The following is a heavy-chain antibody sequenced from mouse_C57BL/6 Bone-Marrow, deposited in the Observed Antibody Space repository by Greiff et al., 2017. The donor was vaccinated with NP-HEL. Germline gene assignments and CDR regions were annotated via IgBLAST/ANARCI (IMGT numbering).Heavy chain of an antibody. CDR3: ARPGYCGSSWYFDV. J-gene: IGHJ1*03. CDR2: ISYDGSN. Sequence: VQLKESGPGLVKPSQSLSLTCSVTGYSITSGYYWNWLRQFPGNKLEWMGYISYDGSNNYNPSLKNRISITRDTSKNQFFLKLNSVTTEDTATYYCARPGYCGSSWYFDVWGTGTTVTVSS. V-gene: IGHV3-6*01. CDR1: GYSITSGYY. D-gene: IGHD1-1*01.